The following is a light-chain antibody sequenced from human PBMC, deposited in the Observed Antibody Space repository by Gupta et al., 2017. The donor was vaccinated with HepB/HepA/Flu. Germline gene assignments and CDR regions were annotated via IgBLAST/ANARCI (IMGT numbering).Light chain of an antibody. CDR1: SSNMGNNH. Sequence: QSALTQPPSASGTPGPWVHSPCSGLSSNMGNNHVFWYQQSPGTAPKFVIYSSSERPTGVPYRFSGSKSGASASLAISDLQSEDEADYCCAAWDDNVNGPGYVFGTGTKVSVL. J-gene: IGLJ1*01. V-gene: IGLV1-44*01. CDR3: AAWDDNVNGPGYV. CDR2: SSS.